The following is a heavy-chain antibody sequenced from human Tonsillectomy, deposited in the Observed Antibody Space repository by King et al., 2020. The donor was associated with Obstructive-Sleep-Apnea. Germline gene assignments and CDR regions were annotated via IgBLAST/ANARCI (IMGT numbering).Heavy chain of an antibody. Sequence: QLVQSGGGVVQPGRSLRLSCAASGFNFSTYGMHWVRQAPGKGLEWVAFIRYDGTNKYYVDSVKGRLTISRDNSKNTLYLQVDSLRTEDTAVYYCAKDRPGGPHYYDRSGYLDYWGQGTLVTVSS. CDR2: IRYDGTNK. J-gene: IGHJ4*02. CDR3: AKDRPGGPHYYDRSGYLDY. CDR1: GFNFSTYG. D-gene: IGHD3-22*01. V-gene: IGHV3-30*02.